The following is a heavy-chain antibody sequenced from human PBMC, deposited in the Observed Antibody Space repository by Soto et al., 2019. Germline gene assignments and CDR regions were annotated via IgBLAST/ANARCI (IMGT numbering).Heavy chain of an antibody. J-gene: IGHJ6*03. CDR1: GYTFTGYY. V-gene: IGHV1-2*04. CDR3: ARGQKPGAKDYYMDV. D-gene: IGHD3-10*01. CDR2: INPNSGGT. Sequence: QVQLVQSGAEVKKPGASVKVSCKASGYTFTGYYMHWVRQAPGQGLEWMGWINPNSGGTNYAQKFQGWVTMTRDTSISTAYMELSRLRSDDTAVYYCARGQKPGAKDYYMDVWGKGTTVTVSS.